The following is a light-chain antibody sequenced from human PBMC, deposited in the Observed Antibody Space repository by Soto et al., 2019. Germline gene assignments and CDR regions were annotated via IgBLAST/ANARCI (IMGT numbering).Light chain of an antibody. V-gene: IGKV1-5*01. Sequence: DIQMTQSPSTLAASVGDTVTMTCRSSSKWLAWYQKKPGKAPKLLIYDVSNLERGVPPRFSGSTSGAESTLTITGLQPDDLGTYYCQPTTDFTLGQGTKVEIK. CDR1: SSKW. CDR2: DVS. J-gene: IGKJ2*01. CDR3: QPTTDFT.